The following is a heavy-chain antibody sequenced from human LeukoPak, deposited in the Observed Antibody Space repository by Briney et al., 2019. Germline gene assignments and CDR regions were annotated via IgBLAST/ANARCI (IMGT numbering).Heavy chain of an antibody. V-gene: IGHV4-4*07. J-gene: IGHJ4*02. D-gene: IGHD3-9*01. Sequence: SETLSLTCTASGGSISGDYWSWIRQPVGKELEWIGRIYSGGTPYYNPSLRGRVTMSVDTSKNQISLRVKSVTAADTAVYYCAREFTSDWFPRGYYDYWGQGTLVTVSS. CDR3: AREFTSDWFPRGYYDY. CDR2: IYSGGTP. CDR1: GGSISGDY.